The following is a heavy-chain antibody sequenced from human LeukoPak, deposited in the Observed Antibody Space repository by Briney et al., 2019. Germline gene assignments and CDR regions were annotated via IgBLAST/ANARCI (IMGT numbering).Heavy chain of an antibody. V-gene: IGHV4-39*01. CDR2: IYYSGST. D-gene: IGHD1-14*01. J-gene: IGHJ4*02. Sequence: SETLSLTCTVSGVSISSSSYYWGWIRQPPGKGLEWIGSIYYSGSTYYNPSLKGRVTISVDTSKNQFSLKLSSVTAADTAVYYCAIIPPDLRRNDYWGQGTLVTVSS. CDR1: GVSISSSSYY. CDR3: AIIPPDLRRNDY.